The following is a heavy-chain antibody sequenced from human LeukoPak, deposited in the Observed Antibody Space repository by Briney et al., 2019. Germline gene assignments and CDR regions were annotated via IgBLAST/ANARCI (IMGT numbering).Heavy chain of an antibody. Sequence: PGGSLRLSCAAPGFPVSSNYMSWVRQAPGKGLEWVSVISSGGSTYYADSVKGRFTISRDNSKNTLYLQMNSLRAEDTAVYYCARNYYDILTGVRNWGQGTLVTVSS. CDR2: ISSGGST. CDR3: ARNYYDILTGVRN. V-gene: IGHV3-53*01. CDR1: GFPVSSNY. J-gene: IGHJ4*02. D-gene: IGHD3-9*01.